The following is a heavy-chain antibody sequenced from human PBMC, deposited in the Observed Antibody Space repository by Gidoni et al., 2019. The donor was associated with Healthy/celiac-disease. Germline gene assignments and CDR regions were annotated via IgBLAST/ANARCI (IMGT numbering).Heavy chain of an antibody. V-gene: IGHV3-21*01. CDR1: GFTFSSYS. D-gene: IGHD4-17*01. CDR2: ISSSSSYI. CDR3: ARADYGDYYYYMDV. J-gene: IGHJ6*03. Sequence: EVQLVESGGGLVKPGGSLRLSCAASGFTFSSYSMNWVRQAPGKGLEWVSSISSSSSYIYYADSVKGRFTISRDNAKNSLYLQMNSLRAEDTAVYYCARADYGDYYYYMDVWGKGTTVTVSS.